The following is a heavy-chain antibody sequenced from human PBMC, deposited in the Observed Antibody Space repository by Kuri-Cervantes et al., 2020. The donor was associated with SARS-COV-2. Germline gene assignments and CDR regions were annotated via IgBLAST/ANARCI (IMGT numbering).Heavy chain of an antibody. D-gene: IGHD2-21*02. CDR2: IDPSDSYT. CDR3: ARLRICGGDCSPSFDY. CDR1: GYSFTSYW. J-gene: IGHJ4*02. Sequence: GGFLRLSCKGSGYSFTSYWTSWVRQMPGKGLEWMGRIDPSDSYTNYSPSFQGHVTISADKSISTAYLQWSSLKASDTAMYYCARLRICGGDCSPSFDYWGQGTLVTVSS. V-gene: IGHV5-10-1*01.